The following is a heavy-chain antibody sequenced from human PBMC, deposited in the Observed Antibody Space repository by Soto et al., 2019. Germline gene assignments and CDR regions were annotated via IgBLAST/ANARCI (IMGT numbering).Heavy chain of an antibody. Sequence: PSGTLSVTCTVSGDSTSTRTYYWDWIRQPPGKGLEWIWSIDYRGSTYHNPSLKRRVTISVDTSKNQFSLKLSSVTDSDTAFYYCSRRAPEGFDPWGQGTLVTVSS. CDR3: SRRAPEGFDP. V-gene: IGHV4-39*01. CDR1: GDSTSTRTYY. J-gene: IGHJ5*02. CDR2: IDYRGST.